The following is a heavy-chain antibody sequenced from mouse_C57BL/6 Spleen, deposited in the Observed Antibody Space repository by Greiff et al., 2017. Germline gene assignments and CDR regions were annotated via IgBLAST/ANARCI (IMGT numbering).Heavy chain of an antibody. D-gene: IGHD1-1*01. CDR3: ASAVVATNAMDY. V-gene: IGHV1-55*01. CDR2: IYPGSGST. CDR1: GYTFTSYW. J-gene: IGHJ4*01. Sequence: QVHVKQSGAELVKPGASVKMSCKASGYTFTSYWITWVKQRPGQGLEWIGDIYPGSGSTNYNEKFKSKATLTVDTSSSTAYMQLSSLTSEDSAVYYCASAVVATNAMDYWGQGTSVTVSS.